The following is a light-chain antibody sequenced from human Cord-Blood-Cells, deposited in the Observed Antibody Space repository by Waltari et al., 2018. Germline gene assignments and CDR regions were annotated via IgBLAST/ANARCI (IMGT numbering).Light chain of an antibody. CDR3: QQYNNWPPKYT. J-gene: IGKJ2*01. CDR1: QSVSSN. CDR2: GAS. Sequence: DIVMTQSPATLSVSPGERATLSRRASQSVSSNLACYQQKPGQAPRLLIYGASTRATVIPARFSGSGSGTEFTLTISSLQSEDFAVYYCQQYNNWPPKYTFGQGTKLEIK. V-gene: IGKV3-15*01.